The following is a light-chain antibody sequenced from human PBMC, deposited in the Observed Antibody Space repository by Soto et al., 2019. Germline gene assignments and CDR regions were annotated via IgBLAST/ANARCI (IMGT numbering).Light chain of an antibody. J-gene: IGKJ3*01. Sequence: DIQLTQSPPFLSASVGDRVTITCRASQGISSYLAWYQQKPGKAPKLLIYAASTLQSGVPSRFSGSGSGTEFTLTISSLQPEDFATYYCQQLNSYPRGLTFGPGTKVDIK. CDR3: QQLNSYPRGLT. V-gene: IGKV1-9*01. CDR2: AAS. CDR1: QGISSY.